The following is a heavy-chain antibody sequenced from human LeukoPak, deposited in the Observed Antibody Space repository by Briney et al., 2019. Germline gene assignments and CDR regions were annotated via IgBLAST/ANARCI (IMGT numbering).Heavy chain of an antibody. J-gene: IGHJ4*02. Sequence: APVKVSCKASGYTFTGYYMHWVRQAPGQGLEWMGWINPNSGGTNYAQKFQGRVTMARDTSISTAYMELSRLRSDDTAVYYCARDSVFCSSTSCSPYFDYWGQGTLVTVSS. CDR1: GYTFTGYY. D-gene: IGHD2-2*01. CDR2: INPNSGGT. V-gene: IGHV1-2*02. CDR3: ARDSVFCSSTSCSPYFDY.